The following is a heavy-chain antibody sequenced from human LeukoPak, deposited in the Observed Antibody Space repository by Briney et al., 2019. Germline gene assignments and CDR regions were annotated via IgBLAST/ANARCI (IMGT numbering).Heavy chain of an antibody. D-gene: IGHD6-13*01. CDR1: GYTFTGYY. CDR2: INPNSGGT. J-gene: IGHJ6*02. CDR3: ARDESSKYYYYYGMDV. V-gene: IGHV1-2*04. Sequence: GASVKVSCKASGYTFTGYYMHWVRQAPGQGLEWMGWINPNSGGTNYAQKFQGWVTMTRDTSISTAYMELSRLRSDDTAVYYCARDESSKYYYYYGMDVWGQGTTVTVSS.